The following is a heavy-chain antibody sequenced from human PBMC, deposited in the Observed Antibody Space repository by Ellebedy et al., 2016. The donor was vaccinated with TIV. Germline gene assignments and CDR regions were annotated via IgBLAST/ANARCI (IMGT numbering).Heavy chain of an antibody. J-gene: IGHJ3*02. V-gene: IGHV3-23*01. CDR3: AKDDTGGTGVMLYDAFDI. D-gene: IGHD3-16*01. CDR1: GFTFRSYA. Sequence: PGGSLRLSCTASGFTFRSYAMSWVRQAPGKGLEWVSSISGAGGRTKDADSVKGRFTTSRDNSKNTVYLQMKSLRAEDTAVYYCAKDDTGGTGVMLYDAFDIWGQGTMVTVSS. CDR2: ISGAGGRT.